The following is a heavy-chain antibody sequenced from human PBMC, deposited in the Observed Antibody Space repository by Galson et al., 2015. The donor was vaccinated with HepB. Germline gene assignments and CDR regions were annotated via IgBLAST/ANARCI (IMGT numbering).Heavy chain of an antibody. J-gene: IGHJ4*02. Sequence: SLRLSCAASGFTFDDYTMHWVRQAPGKGLEWVSLISWDGGSTYYADSVKGRFTISRDNSKNSLYLQMNSLRTEDTALYYCAKGYYYDSSGYFDYWGQGTLVTVSS. CDR1: GFTFDDYT. CDR3: AKGYYYDSSGYFDY. CDR2: ISWDGGST. V-gene: IGHV3-43*01. D-gene: IGHD3-22*01.